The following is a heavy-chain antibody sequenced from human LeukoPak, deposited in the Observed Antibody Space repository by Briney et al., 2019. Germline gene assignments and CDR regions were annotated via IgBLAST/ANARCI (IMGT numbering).Heavy chain of an antibody. V-gene: IGHV4-61*02. CDR2: IYTSGST. J-gene: IGHJ4*02. CDR3: VRVGSGYYPVED. Sequence: PSETLSLTCTVSGGSISSGSYYWSWIRQPAGKGLEWIGRIYTSGSTNYNPSLKSRVTISVDTSKNQFSLKLSSVTAADTAVYYCVRVGSGYYPVEDWGQGTLVTVSS. D-gene: IGHD3-22*01. CDR1: GGSISSGSYY.